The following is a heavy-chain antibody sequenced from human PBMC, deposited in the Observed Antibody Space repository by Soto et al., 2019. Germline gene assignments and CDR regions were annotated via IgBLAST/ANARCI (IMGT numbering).Heavy chain of an antibody. CDR3: AREGVVVVPAAIHGYYYYGMDV. CDR2: IWYDGSNK. V-gene: IGHV3-33*01. J-gene: IGHJ6*02. Sequence: GGSLRLSCAASGFTFSSYGMHWVRQAPGKGLEWVAVIWYDGSNKYYADSVKGRFTISRDNSKNTLYLQMNSLRAEDTAVYYCAREGVVVVPAAIHGYYYYGMDVWGRGTTVTVSS. D-gene: IGHD2-2*01. CDR1: GFTFSSYG.